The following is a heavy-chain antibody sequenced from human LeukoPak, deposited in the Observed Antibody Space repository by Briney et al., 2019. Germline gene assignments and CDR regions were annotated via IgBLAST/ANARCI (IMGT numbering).Heavy chain of an antibody. CDR3: AKDLRICPRGYVSLSHPFDY. CDR2: LCGSGDNT. D-gene: IGHD2/OR15-2a*01. V-gene: IGHV3-23*01. CDR1: GLTFSSYA. J-gene: IGHJ4*02. Sequence: GGSLRLSCAASGLTFSSYAMNWVRQAPGKGLEWVSGLCGSGDNTYYADSVKGRFTISRDNSKNTLFLQMNSLRAEDTAIYYCAKDLRICPRGYVSLSHPFDYWGQGTLVTVSS.